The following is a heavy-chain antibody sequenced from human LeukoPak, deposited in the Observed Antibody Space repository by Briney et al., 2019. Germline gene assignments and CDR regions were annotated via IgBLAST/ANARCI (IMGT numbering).Heavy chain of an antibody. CDR3: ARALIVVVPAAEEKYFDY. Sequence: SETLSLTCTVSGGSISSGGYYWSWIRQHPGKGLEWIGYIYYSGSTYYNPSLKSRVTISVDTSKNQFSLKLSSVTAADTAVYYCARALIVVVPAAEEKYFDYWGQGTLVSVSS. CDR1: GGSISSGGYY. D-gene: IGHD2-2*01. V-gene: IGHV4-31*03. CDR2: IYYSGST. J-gene: IGHJ4*02.